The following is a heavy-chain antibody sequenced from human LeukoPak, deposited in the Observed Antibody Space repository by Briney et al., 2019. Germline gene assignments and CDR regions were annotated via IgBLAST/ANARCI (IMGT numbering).Heavy chain of an antibody. D-gene: IGHD2-2*01. J-gene: IGHJ4*02. CDR1: GFTFTTYA. V-gene: IGHV3-23*01. Sequence: GGSLRLSCAASGFTFTTYAISWVRQAPGRGLEWVSAISGSGDSNYYTDSVKGRFTISRANSKNSLYLQMNSLRAEDTAVYYCAKGDSGWAIVPAAIAYWGQGTLVTVSS. CDR3: AKGDSGWAIVPAAIAY. CDR2: ISGSGDSN.